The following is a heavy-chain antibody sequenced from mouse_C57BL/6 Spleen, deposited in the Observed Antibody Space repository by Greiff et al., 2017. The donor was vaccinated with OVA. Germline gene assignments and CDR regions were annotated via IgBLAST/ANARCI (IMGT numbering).Heavy chain of an antibody. CDR1: GYTFTSYT. Sequence: QVQLQQSGADLARPGASVKMSCKASGYTFTSYTMHWVKQRPGKGLEWIGYINPSSGYTKYNQKLKDKATLTADKSTSTAYMQLSSLKSEDSAFYYCARTRGSWFAYWGQGTLVTVSA. CDR2: INPSSGYT. J-gene: IGHJ3*01. CDR3: ARTRGSWFAY. V-gene: IGHV1-4*01.